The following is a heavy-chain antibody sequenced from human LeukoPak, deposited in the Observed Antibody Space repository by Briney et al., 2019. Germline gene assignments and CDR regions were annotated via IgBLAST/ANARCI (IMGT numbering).Heavy chain of an antibody. V-gene: IGHV4-34*01. CDR1: GGSFSGYY. Sequence: SETLSLTCAVYGGSFSGYYWSWIRQPPGKGLEWIGEINHSGSTNYNPSLKSRVTISVDTSKNQFSLKLSSVTAADTAVYYCARGPDFDYWGQGTLVNVSS. CDR3: ARGPDFDY. CDR2: INHSGST. J-gene: IGHJ4*02.